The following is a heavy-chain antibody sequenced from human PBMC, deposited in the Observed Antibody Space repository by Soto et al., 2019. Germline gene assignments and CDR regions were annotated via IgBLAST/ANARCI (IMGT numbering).Heavy chain of an antibody. Sequence: QVQLVESGGGVVQPGRSLRLSCAASGFTFSNYGMHWVRQAPGKGLEWVALISSDGSNKYYADSVKGRFTISRDNTKNSLYLQMNSLRAEDSAVYYCAKDLHSSGWAAYNFDYWGQGTLVTVSS. J-gene: IGHJ4*02. V-gene: IGHV3-30*18. D-gene: IGHD6-25*01. CDR1: GFTFSNYG. CDR2: ISSDGSNK. CDR3: AKDLHSSGWAAYNFDY.